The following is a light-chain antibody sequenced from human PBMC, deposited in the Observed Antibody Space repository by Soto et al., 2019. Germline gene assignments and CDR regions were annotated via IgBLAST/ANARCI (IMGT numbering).Light chain of an antibody. CDR2: NAS. J-gene: IGKJ1*01. CDR3: QQFYTYPCT. CDR1: QSISSW. Sequence: DIQMTQSPSTLSASVGDRVTITCRASQSISSWLAWYQTSPWKAPKLLIYNASDLESWVTSRFSGSGSGTELNLTISIVQTDDFAEYYCQQFYTYPCTLGPGTQAEI. V-gene: IGKV1-5*03.